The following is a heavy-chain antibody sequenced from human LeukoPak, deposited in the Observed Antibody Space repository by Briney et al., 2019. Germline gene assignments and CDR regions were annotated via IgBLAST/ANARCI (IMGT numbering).Heavy chain of an antibody. CDR1: GFTFSSHS. V-gene: IGHV3-23*01. D-gene: IGHD2-15*01. CDR3: AKIVTSATAY. CDR2: IDGSGGYT. J-gene: IGHJ4*02. Sequence: GGSLRLSCAASGFTFSSHSMNWVRQAPGKGLEWVSSIDGSGGYTYHGDSVKGRFTVSRDNSRNTLYLQMNSLRAEDTAVYYCAKIVTSATAYWGQGTLVTVSS.